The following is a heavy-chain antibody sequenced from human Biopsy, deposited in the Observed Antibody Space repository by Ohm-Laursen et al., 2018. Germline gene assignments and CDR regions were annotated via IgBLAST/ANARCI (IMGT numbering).Heavy chain of an antibody. CDR3: THHYDASDDVFDI. V-gene: IGHV3-15*01. CDR2: ITNEIDGGTT. D-gene: IGHD3-22*01. Sequence: SLRLSCTASGFTFSHAWMSWVRQAPGKGLERVGRITNEIDGGTTDYAAPAKGRFTILRDDSKNMLFLQMDSLKTEDTAVYYCTHHYDASDDVFDIWGQGTVVTVSS. J-gene: IGHJ3*02. CDR1: GFTFSHAW.